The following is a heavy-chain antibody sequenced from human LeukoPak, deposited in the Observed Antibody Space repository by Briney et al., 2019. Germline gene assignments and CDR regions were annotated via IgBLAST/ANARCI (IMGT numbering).Heavy chain of an antibody. D-gene: IGHD2-2*01. CDR2: IYTSGST. CDR3: ARVVPAAMGGGYFDY. Sequence: SQTLSLTCTVSGGSISSGSYYWSWIRQPAGKGLEWIGRIYTSGSTNYSPSLKSRVTISVDTSKNQFSLKLSSVTAADTAVYYCARVVPAAMGGGYFDYWGQGTLVTVSS. CDR1: GGSISSGSYY. J-gene: IGHJ4*02. V-gene: IGHV4-61*02.